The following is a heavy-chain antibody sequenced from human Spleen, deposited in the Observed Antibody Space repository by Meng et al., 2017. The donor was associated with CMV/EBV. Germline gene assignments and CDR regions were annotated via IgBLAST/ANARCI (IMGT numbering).Heavy chain of an antibody. CDR1: GGSVNSPNYY. J-gene: IGHJ4*02. CDR3: AREWAGSSFDY. D-gene: IGHD6-19*01. V-gene: IGHV4-61*01. Sequence: GSVSGGSVNSPNYYWSWIRQPPGKGLEWIGYIYCSGSTRYNPSLNSRLTISMDKSKNQFSLNLYSLTAADTALYYCAREWAGSSFDYWGQGALVTVSS. CDR2: IYCSGST.